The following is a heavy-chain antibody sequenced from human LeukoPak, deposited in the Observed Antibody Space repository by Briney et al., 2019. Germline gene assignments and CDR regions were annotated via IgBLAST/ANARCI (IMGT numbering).Heavy chain of an antibody. D-gene: IGHD6-19*01. Sequence: ASVKVSCKASGYTFTSYGISWVRQAPGQGLEWMGWISAYNGNTNSAQKLQGRGTMTTDTSTSTAYMELRSLRSDDTAVYYCARDPKPSSAVAGYFDIWGQGTMVTVSS. V-gene: IGHV1-18*01. CDR3: ARDPKPSSAVAGYFDI. CDR1: GYTFTSYG. J-gene: IGHJ3*02. CDR2: ISAYNGNT.